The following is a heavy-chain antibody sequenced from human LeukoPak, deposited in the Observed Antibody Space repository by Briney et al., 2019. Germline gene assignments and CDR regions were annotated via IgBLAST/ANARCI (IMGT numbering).Heavy chain of an antibody. V-gene: IGHV3-23*01. J-gene: IGHJ5*02. CDR1: GFTFSSYA. CDR3: ARDVIYASEIYSYGDS. CDR2: ISGSGFRT. D-gene: IGHD3-16*01. Sequence: PGGSLRLSCAASGFTFSSYAMNWVRQAPGKGLEWVSAISGSGFRTSYADSVKGRFTISRDNSKNTLYLDMNSLRAEDTAVYYCARDVIYASEIYSYGDSWGQGTRVTVSS.